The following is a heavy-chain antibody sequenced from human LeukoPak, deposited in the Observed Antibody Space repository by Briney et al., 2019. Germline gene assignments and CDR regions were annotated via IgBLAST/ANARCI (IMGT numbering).Heavy chain of an antibody. CDR1: GGSFTNYY. CDR3: ASLWSGFYYYMDV. Sequence: PSETLSLTCTVSGGSFTNYYWSWIRQPPGKGLEWIGYIYNSGSTTYNPSLKSRVSISQDTSKNQFSLKLSSVTAADTAVYYCASLWSGFYYYMDVWGKGTTVTVSS. CDR2: IYNSGST. D-gene: IGHD3-3*01. J-gene: IGHJ6*03. V-gene: IGHV4-59*01.